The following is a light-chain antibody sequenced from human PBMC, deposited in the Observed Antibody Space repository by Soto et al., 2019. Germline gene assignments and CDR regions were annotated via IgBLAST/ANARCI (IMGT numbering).Light chain of an antibody. CDR1: NIGSRS. CDR2: YDD. V-gene: IGLV3-21*04. CDR3: QVWDRSSHHVV. J-gene: IGLJ2*01. Sequence: SYELTQPPSVSVAPGQTARITCGGYNIGSRSVHWYQQKPGQAPVLVIYYDDDRPSGIPERFSGSNSGNTATLTISRVEAGDEADYYCQVWDRSSHHVVFGGVTKLTVL.